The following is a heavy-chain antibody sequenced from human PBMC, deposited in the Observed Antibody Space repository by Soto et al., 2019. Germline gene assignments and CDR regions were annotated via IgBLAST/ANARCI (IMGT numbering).Heavy chain of an antibody. CDR3: AKPYDSSGYYYDLPGDY. J-gene: IGHJ4*02. D-gene: IGHD3-22*01. CDR1: GFTFSSYG. CDR2: IWYDGSNK. Sequence: PVGSLRLSCAASGFTFSSYGMHWVRHSPGKGLEWVAVIWYDGSNKYYADSVKGRFTISRDNSKNTLYLQMNSLRAEDTAVYYCAKPYDSSGYYYDLPGDYWGQGTLVTVSS. V-gene: IGHV3-33*06.